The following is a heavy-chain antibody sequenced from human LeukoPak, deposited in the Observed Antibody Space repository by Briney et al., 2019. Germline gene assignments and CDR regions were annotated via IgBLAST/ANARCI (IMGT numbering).Heavy chain of an antibody. J-gene: IGHJ6*03. CDR3: ARDYCSSTSCPPYYYYYMDV. CDR2: ISSSSSTV. V-gene: IGHV3-48*01. Sequence: PGGSLRLSFAASGFTFSSYSMNWVRQAPGKGLEWVSYISSSSSTVYYADSVKGRFTISRDNAKNSLYLQMNSLRAEDTAVYYCARDYCSSTSCPPYYYYYMDVWGKGTTVTVSS. CDR1: GFTFSSYS. D-gene: IGHD2-2*01.